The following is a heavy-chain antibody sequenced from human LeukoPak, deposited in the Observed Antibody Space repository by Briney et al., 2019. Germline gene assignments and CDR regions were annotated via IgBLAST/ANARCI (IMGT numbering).Heavy chain of an antibody. D-gene: IGHD3-10*01. J-gene: IGHJ3*01. CDR3: ARATLWSGVFDL. CDR2: IYSSGST. CDR1: GGSIRSHY. Sequence: SETLSLTCTVSGGSIRSHYWSWLRQPPGRGPEWIGYIYSSGSTIYNPSLKSRVTISLDTSKNQFSLKLNSVTAADTAVYYCARATLWSGVFDLWGQGTMVTVSS. V-gene: IGHV4-59*11.